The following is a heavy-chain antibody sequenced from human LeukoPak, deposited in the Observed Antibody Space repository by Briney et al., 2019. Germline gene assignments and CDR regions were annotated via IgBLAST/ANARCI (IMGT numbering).Heavy chain of an antibody. CDR3: THDYGDRGGFDY. CDR1: GFTFSSYA. J-gene: IGHJ4*02. D-gene: IGHD4-17*01. Sequence: PGGSLRLSCAASGFTFSSYAMSWVRQAPGKGLEWVGRLKSKTDGGATDYAAPVKGRFTISRDDSKNTLYLQMSSLKTEDTAVYYCTHDYGDRGGFDYWGQGTLVTVSS. V-gene: IGHV3-15*01. CDR2: LKSKTDGGAT.